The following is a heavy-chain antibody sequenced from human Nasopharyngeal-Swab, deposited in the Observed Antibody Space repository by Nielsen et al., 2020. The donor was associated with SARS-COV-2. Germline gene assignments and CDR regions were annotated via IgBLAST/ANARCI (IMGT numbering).Heavy chain of an antibody. V-gene: IGHV3-9*01. D-gene: IGHD3-10*01. CDR1: GFTFSSYA. Sequence: SLKISCAASGFTFSSYAMSWVRQAPGKWLEWVSAISWNSGSIGYADSVKGRFTISRDNAKTSLYLQMNSLRAEDTALYYCAKDRGTMVRGVPYYYGMDVWGQGTTVTVSS. J-gene: IGHJ6*02. CDR3: AKDRGTMVRGVPYYYGMDV. CDR2: ISWNSGSI.